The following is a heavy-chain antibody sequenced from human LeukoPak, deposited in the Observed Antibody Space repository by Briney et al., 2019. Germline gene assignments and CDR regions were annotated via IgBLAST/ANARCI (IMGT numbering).Heavy chain of an antibody. D-gene: IGHD4-17*01. CDR1: GGTFNNHA. J-gene: IGHJ4*02. CDR3: ARPELAGGDYGLDY. CDR2: IIPIFGTA. Sequence: RASVKVSCKASGGTFNNHAISWVRLAPGQGLEWVGGIIPIFGTANYAHRFEGRVTITADESPSTAYMELSSLRYEDTAIYYCARPELAGGDYGLDYWGQGTLVTVSS. V-gene: IGHV1-69*13.